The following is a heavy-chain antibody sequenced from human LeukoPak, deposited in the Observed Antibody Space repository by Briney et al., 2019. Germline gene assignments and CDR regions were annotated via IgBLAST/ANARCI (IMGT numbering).Heavy chain of an antibody. D-gene: IGHD3-22*01. J-gene: IGHJ4*02. CDR2: ISSSSSYI. V-gene: IGHV3-21*01. CDR3: ARPLYYYDSSGPHDY. Sequence: GGSLRLSCAASGFTFSSYEMNWVRQAPGKGLEWVSSISSSSSYIYYADSVKGRFTISRDNAKNSLYLQMNSLRAGDTAVYYCARPLYYYDSSGPHDYWGQGTLVTVSS. CDR1: GFTFSSYE.